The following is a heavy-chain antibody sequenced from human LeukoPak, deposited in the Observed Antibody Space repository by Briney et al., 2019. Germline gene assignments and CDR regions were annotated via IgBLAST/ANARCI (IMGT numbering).Heavy chain of an antibody. J-gene: IGHJ4*02. CDR3: ARRYCSGGSCYTDY. V-gene: IGHV3-21*01. D-gene: IGHD2-15*01. CDR2: ISSSSSYI. Sequence: GGSLRLPCAASGFTFSSYSMNWVRQAPGKGLEWVSSISSSSSYIYYADSVKGRFTISRDNAKNSLYLQMNSLRAEDTAVYYCARRYCSGGSCYTDYWGQGTLVTVSS. CDR1: GFTFSSYS.